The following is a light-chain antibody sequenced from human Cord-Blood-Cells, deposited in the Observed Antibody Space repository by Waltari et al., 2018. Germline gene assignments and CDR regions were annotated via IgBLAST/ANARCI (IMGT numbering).Light chain of an antibody. J-gene: IGLJ3*02. V-gene: IGLV3-21*04. CDR1: NIGSKS. CDR3: QVWDSSSDHRV. CDR2: YDS. Sequence: SYVLTQPPSVSVAPGKTARITCGGNNIGSKSVHWYQQKPGQAPVLVIYYDSDRPSGIPERFSGSNSGNTATLTISRVEAGDVADYYCQVWDSSSDHRVFGGGTKLTVL.